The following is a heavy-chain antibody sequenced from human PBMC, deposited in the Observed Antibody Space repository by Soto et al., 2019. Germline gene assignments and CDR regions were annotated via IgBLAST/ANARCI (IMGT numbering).Heavy chain of an antibody. J-gene: IGHJ3*01. D-gene: IGHD3-3*01. V-gene: IGHV4-31*03. CDR2: LSYSGST. Sequence: QVQLQESGPGLVKPSQTMSLTCTVSGGSISSDGHYWNWVRQHPGQGLEWIAYLSYSGSTFYNPSLNSRVTMSIDTSKNQFSLTLSSVTAADTAVYYCAKFGREAFDVWGQGTVVTVSS. CDR3: AKFGREAFDV. CDR1: GGSISSDGHY.